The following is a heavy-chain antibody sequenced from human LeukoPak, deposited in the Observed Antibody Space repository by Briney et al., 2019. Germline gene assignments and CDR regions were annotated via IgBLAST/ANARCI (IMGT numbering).Heavy chain of an antibody. J-gene: IGHJ4*02. D-gene: IGHD3-22*01. Sequence: PSETLSLTCAVYGGSFSGYYWSWIRQPPGKGLEWIGEINHSGSTNYNPSLKSRVTISVDTSKNQFSLKLSSVTAADTAVYYCARPSGYYDQYYFDYWGQGTLVTVSS. V-gene: IGHV4-34*01. CDR2: INHSGST. CDR3: ARPSGYYDQYYFDY. CDR1: GGSFSGYY.